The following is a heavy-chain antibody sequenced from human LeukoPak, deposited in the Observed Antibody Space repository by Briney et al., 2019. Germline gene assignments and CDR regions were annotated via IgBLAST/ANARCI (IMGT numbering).Heavy chain of an antibody. V-gene: IGHV1-3*01. D-gene: IGHD5-18*01. CDR2: INAGNGNT. CDR1: GYTFTSYA. CDR3: ARSRGYSYGWYFDY. J-gene: IGHJ4*02. Sequence: ASVKVSCKASGYTFTSYAMHWVRQAPGQRLEWMGWINAGNGNTKYPQKFQGRVTITRDTSASTAYMELSSLRSEDTAVYYCARSRGYSYGWYFDYWGQGTLVTVSS.